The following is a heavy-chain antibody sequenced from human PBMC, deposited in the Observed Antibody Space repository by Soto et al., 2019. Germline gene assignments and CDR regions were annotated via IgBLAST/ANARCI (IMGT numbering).Heavy chain of an antibody. J-gene: IGHJ4*02. D-gene: IGHD4-17*01. CDR3: VPTTVTTVWLDC. CDR1: GGSISNDNYY. Sequence: QVQLRESGPGLVKPSQTLSLTCTVSGGSISNDNYYWTWIRQHPGKGLEWIGYSYYSGSTYYIPSLKSRFSISVDTSKSQFSLKLSSVTAADTAVYYCVPTTVTTVWLDCWRQGTRVTVSS. V-gene: IGHV4-31*03. CDR2: SYYSGST.